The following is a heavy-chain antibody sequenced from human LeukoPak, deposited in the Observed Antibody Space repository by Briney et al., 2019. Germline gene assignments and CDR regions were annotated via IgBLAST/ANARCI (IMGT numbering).Heavy chain of an antibody. Sequence: SQTLSLTCTVSGGSISSGGYYWSWIRQHPGKGLEWIGYIYYSGSTYYNPSLESRVTISVDTSKNQYALKLSSVTAAATSVYCCARDSVPGAIGLDSSGQGALFTVSS. CDR3: ARDSVPGAIGLDS. CDR1: GGSISSGGYY. D-gene: IGHD3-10*02. J-gene: IGHJ4*02. V-gene: IGHV4-31*03. CDR2: IYYSGST.